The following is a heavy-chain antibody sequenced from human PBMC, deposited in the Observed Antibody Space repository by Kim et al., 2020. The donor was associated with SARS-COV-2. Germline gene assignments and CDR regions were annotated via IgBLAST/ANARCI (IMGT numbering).Heavy chain of an antibody. CDR2: IGYDGRAK. J-gene: IGHJ4*02. D-gene: IGHD2-2*01. Sequence: GGSLRLSCAASGFTFSNYGMHWVRQAPGKGPEWVAAIGYDGRAKFYVDSVKGRFTMSRDNSKNTIYLQMDSLRSEDTALYYCAKDVHEVQVPGEEFHLGNNFDSWGQGTLVTVSS. V-gene: IGHV3-30*18. CDR1: GFTFSNYG. CDR3: AKDVHEVQVPGEEFHLGNNFDS.